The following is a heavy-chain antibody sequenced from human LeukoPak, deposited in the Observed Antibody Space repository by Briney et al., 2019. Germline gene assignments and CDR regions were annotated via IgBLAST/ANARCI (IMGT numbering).Heavy chain of an antibody. J-gene: IGHJ4*02. CDR1: GYTFTTYA. V-gene: IGHV1-18*04. CDR2: LSPYSGNT. Sequence: AASVKVSCEASGYTFTTYAISWVRQAPGQGLEWMGWLSPYSGNTKYAQKVQDRVTMTTDTSTSTAYMELRRLRSDDTAVYYCARVIGGYTYGYTPNDYWGQGTLVTVSS. D-gene: IGHD5-18*01. CDR3: ARVIGGYTYGYTPNDY.